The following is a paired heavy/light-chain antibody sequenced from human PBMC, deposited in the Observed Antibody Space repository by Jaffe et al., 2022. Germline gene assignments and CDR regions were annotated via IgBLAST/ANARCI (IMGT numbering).Light chain of an antibody. Sequence: HYVLTQPASVSGSPGQSITISCAGTYSDVGAYNFVSWFQQHPGKAPKLMLYDVTKRPSGVSNRFSGSKSGNTASLTISGLQADDEADYYCNSFTTSNTLVFGTGTWVTVL. CDR2: DVT. J-gene: IGLJ1*01. CDR3: NSFTTSNTLV. CDR1: YSDVGAYNF. V-gene: IGLV2-14*01.
Heavy chain of an antibody. CDR1: GFTFSSYA. D-gene: IGHD3-9*01. Sequence: EVELLDSGGGLVQPGGSLRLSCAASGFTFSSYAMSWVRQAPGKGLEWVASVTNGDASTYYLDSVKGRFTISRDNSKSIVYLQMNNLRAEDTATYYCAKDYDFLTGYYSDLGFWGQGTLVTVSS. CDR3: AKDYDFLTGYYSDLGF. CDR2: VTNGDAST. V-gene: IGHV3-23*01. J-gene: IGHJ4*02.